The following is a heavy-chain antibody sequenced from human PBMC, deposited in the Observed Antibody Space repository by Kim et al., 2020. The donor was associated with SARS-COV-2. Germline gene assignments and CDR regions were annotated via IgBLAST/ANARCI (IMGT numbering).Heavy chain of an antibody. D-gene: IGHD3-22*01. J-gene: IGHJ5*02. CDR3: ARRFHRSDYPSNWFDP. CDR1: GGSISSYY. Sequence: SETLSLTCTVSGGSISSYYWSWIRQPPGKGLEWIGYIYYSGSTNYNPSLKSRVTISVDTSKNQFSLKLSSVTAADTAVYYCARRFHRSDYPSNWFDPWG. CDR2: IYYSGST. V-gene: IGHV4-59*08.